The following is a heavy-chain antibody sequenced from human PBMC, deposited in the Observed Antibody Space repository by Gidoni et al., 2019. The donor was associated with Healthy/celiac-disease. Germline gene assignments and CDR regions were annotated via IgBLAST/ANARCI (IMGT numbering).Heavy chain of an antibody. CDR3: ARQRGYSYGYLIPGHAFDI. Sequence: EVQLVQSGAEVKKPGESLKISCKGSGYSFTSYWIGWVRQMPGKGLEWMGIIYPGDSDTRYSPSFQGQVTISADKSISTAYLQWSSLKASDTAMYYCARQRGYSYGYLIPGHAFDIWGQGTMVTVSS. CDR2: IYPGDSDT. J-gene: IGHJ3*02. CDR1: GYSFTSYW. D-gene: IGHD5-18*01. V-gene: IGHV5-51*01.